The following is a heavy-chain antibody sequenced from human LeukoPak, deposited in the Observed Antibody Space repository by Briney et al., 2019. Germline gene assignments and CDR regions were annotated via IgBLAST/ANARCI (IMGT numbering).Heavy chain of an antibody. CDR3: ARLKFMTTVVTPLR. CDR1: GGSISSGDYY. D-gene: IGHD4-17*01. CDR2: IYYSGST. V-gene: IGHV4-30-4*01. Sequence: SETLSLTCTVSGGSISSGDYYWSWIRQPPGKGLEWIGYIYYSGSTYYNPSLKSRVTISVDTSKNQFSLKLSSVTAADTAVYYCARLKFMTTVVTPLRWGQGTLVTVSS. J-gene: IGHJ4*02.